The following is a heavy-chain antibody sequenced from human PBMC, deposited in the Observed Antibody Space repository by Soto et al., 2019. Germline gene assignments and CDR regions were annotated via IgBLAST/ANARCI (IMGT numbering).Heavy chain of an antibody. J-gene: IGHJ6*02. CDR2: INAGNGNT. CDR3: ARSWIQLWAQGGQYHGMDV. Sequence: GASVKVSCKASGYTFTSYAMHWVRQAPGQRLEWMGWINAGNGNTKYSQKFQGRVTITRDTSASTAYMELSSLRSEDTAVYYCARSWIQLWAQGGQYHGMDVWGQGTTVTVS. V-gene: IGHV1-3*01. D-gene: IGHD5-18*01. CDR1: GYTFTSYA.